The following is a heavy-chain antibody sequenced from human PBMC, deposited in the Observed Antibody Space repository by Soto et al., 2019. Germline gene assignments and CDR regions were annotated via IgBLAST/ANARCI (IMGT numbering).Heavy chain of an antibody. Sequence: SETLSLTFAVYGGSFSGYYWSWIRQPPGKWLEWILEINHSGSTNYNPSLKSRVTISVDTSKNQFSLKLSSVTAADPAVYSCARGDRYYFDHWGQGTLVTVS. J-gene: IGHJ4*02. CDR1: GGSFSGYY. CDR2: INHSGST. CDR3: ARGDRYYFDH. V-gene: IGHV4-34*01.